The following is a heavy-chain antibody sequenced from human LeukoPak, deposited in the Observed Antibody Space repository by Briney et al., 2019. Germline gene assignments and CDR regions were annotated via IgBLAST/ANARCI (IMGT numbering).Heavy chain of an antibody. J-gene: IGHJ3*02. CDR3: AKNGYNWLVDAFDI. V-gene: IGHV3-23*01. D-gene: IGHD5-24*01. Sequence: PGGSLRLSCAASGFTFCSYAMSWVRHAPGKGLECVSAISGSGGSTYYADSVKGRFTISRDNSKDTLYMQMNSLRAEDTDVYYCAKNGYNWLVDAFDIWGQGTMVTVSS. CDR1: GFTFCSYA. CDR2: ISGSGGST.